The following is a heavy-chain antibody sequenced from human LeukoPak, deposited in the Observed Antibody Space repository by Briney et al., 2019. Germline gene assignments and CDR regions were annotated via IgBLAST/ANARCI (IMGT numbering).Heavy chain of an antibody. CDR3: ARDPFGFWSDYPP. Sequence: SETLSLTCTVSGDSISSYWWNWIRQPPGKGLEWIGYIYYSGSTQYNPSLKSRVTISIDTSKNQFSLKLSSVTAADTAVYYCARDPFGFWSDYPPWGQGTLVTVSS. V-gene: IGHV4-59*12. CDR2: IYYSGST. J-gene: IGHJ5*02. CDR1: GDSISSYW. D-gene: IGHD3-3*01.